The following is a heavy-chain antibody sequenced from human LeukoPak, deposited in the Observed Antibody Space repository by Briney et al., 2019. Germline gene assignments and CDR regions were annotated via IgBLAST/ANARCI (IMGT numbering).Heavy chain of an antibody. D-gene: IGHD4-23*01. CDR1: GFTFDDYA. Sequence: PGGSLRLSCAASGFTFDDYAMHWVRQAPGKGLEWVSGISWNSGSIGYADSVKGRFTISRDNAKKSLYLQMNSLRVEDTAVYYCARGATYGGGDYWGQGTLVTVSS. CDR2: ISWNSGSI. V-gene: IGHV3-9*01. CDR3: ARGATYGGGDY. J-gene: IGHJ4*02.